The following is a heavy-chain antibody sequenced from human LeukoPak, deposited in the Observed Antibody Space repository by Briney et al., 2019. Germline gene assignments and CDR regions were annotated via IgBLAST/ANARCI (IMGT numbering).Heavy chain of an antibody. CDR2: ISGSGGST. V-gene: IGHV3-23*01. CDR3: ASQGTYYDILTGYFPVYYFDY. CDR1: GFTFSSYA. D-gene: IGHD3-9*01. Sequence: GSLRLSCAASGFTFSSYAMGWVRQAPGKGLEWVSAISGSGGSTYYADSVKGRFTIPRDNSKNTLYLQMNSLRAEDTAVYYCASQGTYYDILTGYFPVYYFDYWGQGTLVTVSS. J-gene: IGHJ4*02.